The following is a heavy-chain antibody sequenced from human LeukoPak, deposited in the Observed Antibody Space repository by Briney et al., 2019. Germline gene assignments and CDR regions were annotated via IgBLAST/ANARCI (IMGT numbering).Heavy chain of an antibody. V-gene: IGHV3-21*01. J-gene: IGHJ4*02. Sequence: GGSLRLSCAASGFTFTSDSMNWVRQHPGERLEWVSSISSSSSYIYYADSVKGRFTISRDNAKNSLYLQMNSLRAEDTAVYYCASSSGVDFDYWGQGTLVTVSS. CDR3: ASSSGVDFDY. CDR2: ISSSSSYI. D-gene: IGHD3-10*01. CDR1: GFTFTSDS.